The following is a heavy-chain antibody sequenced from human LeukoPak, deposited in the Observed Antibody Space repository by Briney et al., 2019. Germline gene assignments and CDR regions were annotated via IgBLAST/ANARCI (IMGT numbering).Heavy chain of an antibody. D-gene: IGHD3-3*01. V-gene: IGHV1-69*13. J-gene: IGHJ3*01. Sequence: SVKVSCKASGGTFSSYVISWVRQAPGQGLEWMGGIIPIFATANYAQKFQGRVTITADESTSTAYMELSSLRSEDTAVYYCARVPLNYVFWMVYSRDVFDLGGKGKMVTV. CDR2: IIPIFATA. CDR3: ARVPLNYVFWMVYSRDVFDL. CDR1: GGTFSSYV.